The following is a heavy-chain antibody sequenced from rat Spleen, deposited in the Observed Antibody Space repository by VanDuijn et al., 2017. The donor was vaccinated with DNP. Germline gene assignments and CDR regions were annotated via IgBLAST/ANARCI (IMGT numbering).Heavy chain of an antibody. V-gene: IGHV2-15*01. CDR3: ARHYGGYSGLVY. D-gene: IGHD1-11*01. J-gene: IGHJ2*01. CDR2: IWSGGST. CDR1: GFSLTSNS. Sequence: QVQLKESGPGLVQPSQTLSLTCTVSGFSLTSNSVSWVLQPPGKGLEWIGAIWSGGSTDYNSALKSRLSISRDTAKSQVLLKMNSLQTEDTAMYFWARHYGGYSGLVYWGQGVMVTVSS.